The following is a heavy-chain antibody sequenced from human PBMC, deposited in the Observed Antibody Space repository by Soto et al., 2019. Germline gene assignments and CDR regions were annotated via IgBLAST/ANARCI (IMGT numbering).Heavy chain of an antibody. Sequence: XSVKVSCKASGYTFKNYGISWMRQVPGQGLECMGWISGHNDKTNYTQKFQDRITMTTDTSTDTAYLELRSLRSDDTAVYYCARESGGGVAATSDWGQGTLVTVSS. J-gene: IGHJ4*02. V-gene: IGHV1-18*01. D-gene: IGHD3-16*01. CDR1: GYTFKNYG. CDR2: ISGHNDKT. CDR3: ARESGGGVAATSD.